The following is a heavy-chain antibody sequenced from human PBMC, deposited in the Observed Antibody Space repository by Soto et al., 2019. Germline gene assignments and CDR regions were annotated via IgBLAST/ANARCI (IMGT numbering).Heavy chain of an antibody. CDR3: ARSGDNYNVLDY. CDR2: SSNSGTYT. D-gene: IGHD3-10*02. V-gene: IGHV3-11*06. CDR1: GFTVSDYY. Sequence: PGGYLRLSCAASGFTVSDYYMSWIRQAPGKGLEWLSYSSNSGTYTRYADSVKGRFSISRDNAKNSLYLQIDSLRGEDTATYYCARSGDNYNVLDYWGQGT. J-gene: IGHJ4*02.